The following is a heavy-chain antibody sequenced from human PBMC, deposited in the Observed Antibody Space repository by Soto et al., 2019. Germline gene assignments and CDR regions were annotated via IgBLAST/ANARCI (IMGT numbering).Heavy chain of an antibody. V-gene: IGHV3-21*01. CDR1: GVTFSSYS. D-gene: IGHD4-17*01. J-gene: IGHJ3*02. Sequence: PGGTLRLSCAASGVTFSSYSMNWVRQAPGKGLEWVSYISSSSSYIYYADSLKGRFTISRDNAKNSLYLQMNSLRAEDTAVYYCSRDLNSYGGTSGNDAFDIWGPGTMVTV. CDR3: SRDLNSYGGTSGNDAFDI. CDR2: ISSSSSYI.